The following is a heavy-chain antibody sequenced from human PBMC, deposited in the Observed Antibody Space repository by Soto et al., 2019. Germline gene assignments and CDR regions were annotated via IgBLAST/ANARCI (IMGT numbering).Heavy chain of an antibody. J-gene: IGHJ3*02. CDR3: AGPSVAAYDAFHI. D-gene: IGHD2-15*01. CDR2: IYYSGST. Sequence: QVQLQESGPGLVKPSQTLSLTCTVSGGSISSGGYYWSWIRQHPGKALEWIGYIYYSGSTYYNPSLRSRVTISVDTSKNQFSLKLISVTAADTAVYYCAGPSVAAYDAFHIWGQGTMVTVSS. V-gene: IGHV4-31*03. CDR1: GGSISSGGYY.